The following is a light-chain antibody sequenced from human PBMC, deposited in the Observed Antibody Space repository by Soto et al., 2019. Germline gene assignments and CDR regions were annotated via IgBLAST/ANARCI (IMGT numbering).Light chain of an antibody. V-gene: IGLV1-47*01. CDR3: AAWDDSLTGHFV. CDR2: RSN. CDR1: SSNIGNNF. J-gene: IGLJ1*01. Sequence: QSVLTQAPSASGAPGQRVAISCSGSSSNIGNNFVYWYQQLPGTAPKLLIYRSNQRRSGVPDRLSGSKSGTSASLAISGLRSDDEADYYCAAWDDSLTGHFVFGAGTKVTVL.